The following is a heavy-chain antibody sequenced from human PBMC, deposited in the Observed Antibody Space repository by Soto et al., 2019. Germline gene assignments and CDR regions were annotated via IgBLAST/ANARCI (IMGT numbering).Heavy chain of an antibody. CDR3: ARAAYSYGTAYLSYYYGMDV. J-gene: IGHJ6*02. CDR2: IIPIFGTA. D-gene: IGHD5-18*01. V-gene: IGHV1-69*01. CDR1: GGTFSTYA. Sequence: QVQLVQSGAEVKKPGSSVKVSCKASGGTFSTYAISWVRQAPGQGLEWVGGIIPIFGTANYAQKFQGRVTITADESTSTAYMELSSLRSEATAVYYCARAAYSYGTAYLSYYYGMDVWGQGTTVTVSS.